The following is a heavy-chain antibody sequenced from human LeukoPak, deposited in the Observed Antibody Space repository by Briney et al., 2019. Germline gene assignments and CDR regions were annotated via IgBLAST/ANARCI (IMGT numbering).Heavy chain of an antibody. J-gene: IGHJ4*02. CDR3: ARDLLDCGGPKCSDY. Sequence: GRSLRLSCAASGFTFENYRMHWVRQAPGKGLEWVSLITHDGSNKYYADSVKGRFTISRDNSKNTVHLQTSSLRTEDTAVYYCARDLLDCGGPKCSDYGGQGTLVTVSS. CDR1: GFTFENYR. CDR2: ITHDGSNK. V-gene: IGHV3-30-3*01. D-gene: IGHD2-21*01.